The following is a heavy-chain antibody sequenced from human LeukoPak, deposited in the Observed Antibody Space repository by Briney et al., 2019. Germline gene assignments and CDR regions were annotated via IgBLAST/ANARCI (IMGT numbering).Heavy chain of an antibody. CDR1: GFTFSSYA. D-gene: IGHD3-9*01. Sequence: GGSLRLSCAASGFTFSSYAMSWVRQAPGKGLEWVSAISGSGGSTHYADSVKGRFTISRDNSKNTLYLQMNSLRAEDTAVYYCAKNVLTGYYRLYYFDYWGQGTLVTVSS. V-gene: IGHV3-23*01. CDR2: ISGSGGST. CDR3: AKNVLTGYYRLYYFDY. J-gene: IGHJ4*02.